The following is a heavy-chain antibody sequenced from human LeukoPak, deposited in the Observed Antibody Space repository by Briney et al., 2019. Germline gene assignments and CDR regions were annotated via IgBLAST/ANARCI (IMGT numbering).Heavy chain of an antibody. CDR2: IAYDGSRA. CDR1: GFTFGGYG. J-gene: IGHJ4*02. D-gene: IGHD1-14*01. CDR3: TRYNNDHFDY. Sequence: PGRSLRLSCAGSGFTFGGYGMHWFCQTPGKGLEWVAVIAYDGSRAFYADSVKGRFTISRDNSKNTLSVQMDDLGAEDTAVYYCTRYNNDHFDYWGQGTLVTVSS. V-gene: IGHV3-33*01.